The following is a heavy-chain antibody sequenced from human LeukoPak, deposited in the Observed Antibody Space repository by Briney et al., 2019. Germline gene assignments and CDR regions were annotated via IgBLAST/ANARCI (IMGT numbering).Heavy chain of an antibody. CDR3: ARGRGFYYFDY. J-gene: IGHJ4*02. Sequence: GGSLRLSCAASGFTFRSYEMNWVRQAPGKGLEWVSYISSSGSTIYYADSLKGRFTVSRDNAKNSLYLQVNSLRAEDTAVYYCARGRGFYYFDYWGQGTLVTVSS. CDR2: ISSSGSTI. V-gene: IGHV3-48*03. CDR1: GFTFRSYE.